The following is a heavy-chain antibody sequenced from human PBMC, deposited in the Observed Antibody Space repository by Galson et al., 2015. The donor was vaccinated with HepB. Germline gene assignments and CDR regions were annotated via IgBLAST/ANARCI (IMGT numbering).Heavy chain of an antibody. D-gene: IGHD2-21*02. CDR1: GFTFSNAW. V-gene: IGHV3-15*01. CDR3: ATDPMYCGGDCPRGY. J-gene: IGHJ4*01. CDR2: IKSKADSGTT. Sequence: SLRLSCAASGFTFSNAWMNWVRQAPGKGLEWVGRIKSKADSGTTDYAAPVKGRFTISRDDSKSTLSLGINSLKTEDTAVYYCATDPMYCGGDCPRGYGGHRTVVTVSS.